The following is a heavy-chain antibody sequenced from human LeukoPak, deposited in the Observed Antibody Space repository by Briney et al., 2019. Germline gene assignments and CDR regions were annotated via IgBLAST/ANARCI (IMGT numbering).Heavy chain of an antibody. V-gene: IGHV3-23*01. CDR3: AKLASGAAAPDTHVD. D-gene: IGHD6-13*01. CDR2: ISSSGGST. CDR1: GFTFSDYY. Sequence: GGSLRLSCAASGFTFSDYYMSWVRQAPGKGLEWVSTISSSGGSTYYADSVKGRFTISRDNSKNTLYLQMNSLRAEDTAVYYCAKLASGAAAPDTHVDWGQGTLVTVSS. J-gene: IGHJ4*02.